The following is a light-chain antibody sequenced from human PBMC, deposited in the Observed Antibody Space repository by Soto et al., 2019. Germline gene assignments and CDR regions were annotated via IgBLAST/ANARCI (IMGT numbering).Light chain of an antibody. CDR2: DVS. Sequence: QSVLTQPASVSGSPGQSITISCTGTSSDVGNYNYVSWYQQHPGKAPKLMIYDVSDRPSGVSNRFSGSKSGNTASLTISGLQAEDDANYYCSSYTSSNPVVFGGGTKVTVL. J-gene: IGLJ2*01. CDR3: SSYTSSNPVV. V-gene: IGLV2-14*01. CDR1: SSDVGNYNY.